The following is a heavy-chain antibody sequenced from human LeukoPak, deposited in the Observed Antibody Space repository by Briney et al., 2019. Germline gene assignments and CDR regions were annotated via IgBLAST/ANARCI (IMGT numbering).Heavy chain of an antibody. J-gene: IGHJ5*02. CDR3: ATVSDWFDP. CDR2: IYYSGST. CDR1: GGSISSSSYY. V-gene: IGHV4-39*01. D-gene: IGHD2-8*01. Sequence: SETLSLTCTVSGGSISSSSYYGGWIRQPPGKGLEWIGSIYYSGSTYYNPSLKSRVTISVDTSKNQFSLKLSSVTAADTAVYYCATVSDWFDPWGQGTLVTVSS.